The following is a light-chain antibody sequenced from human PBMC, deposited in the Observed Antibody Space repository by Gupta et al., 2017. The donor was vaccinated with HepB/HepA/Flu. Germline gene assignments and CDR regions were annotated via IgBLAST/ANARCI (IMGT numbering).Light chain of an antibody. Sequence: QSALTPPASVSGSPGQSITISCTGTSSDVGGYTKVSWHQQCSGKAPKLIIYEVNKRLSGFSNRFSGSKSGNTASLTISGLQAEDEADYYCSSYTSSDTWVFGGGTKVTVL. CDR3: SSYTSSDTWV. CDR2: EVN. V-gene: IGLV2-14*01. CDR1: SSDVGGYTK. J-gene: IGLJ3*02.